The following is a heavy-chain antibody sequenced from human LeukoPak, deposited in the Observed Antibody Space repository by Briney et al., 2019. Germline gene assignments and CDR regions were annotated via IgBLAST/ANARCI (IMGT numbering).Heavy chain of an antibody. CDR2: XNPSGGST. Sequence: WXXXXNPSGGSTSYAQKFQGRVTMTRDTSTSTVYMELSSLRSEDTAVYYCARVHRSTMIVGEAFDIWGQGTMVTVSS. CDR3: ARVHRSTMIVGEAFDI. V-gene: IGHV1-46*01. J-gene: IGHJ3*02. D-gene: IGHD3-22*01.